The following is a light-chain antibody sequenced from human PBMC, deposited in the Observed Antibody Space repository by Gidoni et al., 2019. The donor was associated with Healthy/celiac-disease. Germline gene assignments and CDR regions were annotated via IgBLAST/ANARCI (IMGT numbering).Light chain of an antibody. CDR1: QSVSSSY. J-gene: IGKJ2*04. V-gene: IGKV3-20*01. CDR3: QQYGSSPMCS. CDR2: GAS. Sequence: EIVLTQSPGTLSLSPGERATLSGRASQSVSSSYLAWYQQKPGQAPRLLIYGASSRATGIPDRFSGSGSGTDFTLTISRLEPEDCAVYYCQQYGSSPMCSFGQGTKLEIK.